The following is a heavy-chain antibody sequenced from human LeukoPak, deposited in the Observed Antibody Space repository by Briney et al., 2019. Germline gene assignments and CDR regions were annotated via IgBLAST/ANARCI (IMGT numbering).Heavy chain of an antibody. CDR1: GFTFSSYG. V-gene: IGHV3-30*18. CDR2: ISYDGSNK. J-gene: IGHJ4*02. Sequence: PRRSLRLSCAASGFTFSSYGMHWVRRAPGKGLEWVAVISYDGSNKYYADSVKARFTISRDNSKNTLYLQMNSLRAEDTAVYYCAKAHYYYGSGGYDLSVDYWGQGTLVTVSS. D-gene: IGHD3-10*01. CDR3: AKAHYYYGSGGYDLSVDY.